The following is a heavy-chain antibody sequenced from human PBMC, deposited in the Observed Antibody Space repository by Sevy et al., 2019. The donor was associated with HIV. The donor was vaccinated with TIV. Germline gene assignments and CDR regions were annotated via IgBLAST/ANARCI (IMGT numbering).Heavy chain of an antibody. CDR2: INPSTGGT. V-gene: IGHV1-2*02. Sequence: ASVKVFCKASGYSFTGYFLHWLRQAPGQGLEWMGWINPSTGGTMSAQNFQGRVTMTRDTSISTAYMQLSGLKSDDTAVYYCARELDDFWSGYQYWGQGSLVTVSS. D-gene: IGHD3-3*01. J-gene: IGHJ4*02. CDR3: ARELDDFWSGYQY. CDR1: GYSFTGYF.